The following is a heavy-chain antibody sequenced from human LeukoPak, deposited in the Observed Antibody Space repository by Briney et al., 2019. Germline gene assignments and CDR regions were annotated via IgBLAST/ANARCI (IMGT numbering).Heavy chain of an antibody. CDR2: MLYRGST. CDR3: ARQGGWGGALSFFDS. V-gene: IGHV4-39*01. D-gene: IGHD3-16*01. Sequence: SETLSLTCTVPGVSISTTSYYWGWIRQTPGKGLEWIGSMLYRGSTYYSPSLRSRVIISVDASKNQFFLTLSPVTAADTAVYYCARQGGWGGALSFFDSWGQGTLITVSS. J-gene: IGHJ4*02. CDR1: GVSISTTSYY.